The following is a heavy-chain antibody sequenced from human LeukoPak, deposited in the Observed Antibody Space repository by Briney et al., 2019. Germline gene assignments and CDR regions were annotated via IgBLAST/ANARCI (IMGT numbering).Heavy chain of an antibody. CDR1: GFTFSSYG. V-gene: IGHV3-33*01. CDR3: ARDQSDSSGYYSLDY. CDR2: IWYDGSNK. D-gene: IGHD3-22*01. J-gene: IGHJ4*02. Sequence: GGSLRLSCAASGFTFSSYGMHWVRQAPGEGLEWVAVIWYDGSNKYYADSVKGRFTISRDNSKNTLYLQMNSLRAEDTAVYYCARDQSDSSGYYSLDYWGQGTLVTVSS.